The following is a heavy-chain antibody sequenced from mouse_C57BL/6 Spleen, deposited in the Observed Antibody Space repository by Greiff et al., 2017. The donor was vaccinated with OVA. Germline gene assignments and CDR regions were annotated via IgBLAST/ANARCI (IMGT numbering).Heavy chain of an antibody. J-gene: IGHJ3*01. Sequence: VQLQQPGAELVKPGASVKMSCKASGYTFTSYWITWVKQRPGQGLEWIGDIYPGSGSTNYNEKFKSKATLTVDTSSSTAYMQLSSLTSEDSAVYFWARSGDSSGPAWFAYWGQGTLVTVSA. CDR2: IYPGSGST. V-gene: IGHV1-55*01. D-gene: IGHD3-2*02. CDR1: GYTFTSYW. CDR3: ARSGDSSGPAWFAY.